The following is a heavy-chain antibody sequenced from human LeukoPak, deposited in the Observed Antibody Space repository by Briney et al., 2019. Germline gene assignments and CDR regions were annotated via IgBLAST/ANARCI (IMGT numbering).Heavy chain of an antibody. Sequence: PGGSLRLSCEASGFTFSTYWMHWVRQAPGKELVWVSRINGDGSITDYAASVKGRFTVSRGNAKNTLYLQMNSLRAEDTSVYYCATISRSVSSHFDYWGQGTLVTVSS. CDR2: INGDGSIT. CDR1: GFTFSTYW. J-gene: IGHJ4*02. V-gene: IGHV3-74*01. CDR3: ATISRSVSSHFDY. D-gene: IGHD1-26*01.